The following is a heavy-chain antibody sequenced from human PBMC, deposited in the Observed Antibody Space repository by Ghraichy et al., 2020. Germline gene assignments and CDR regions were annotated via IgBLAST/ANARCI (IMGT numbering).Heavy chain of an antibody. CDR2: INNNGGTT. CDR3: VKDRGSSGWFSDY. V-gene: IGHV3-64D*06. CDR1: GFTFSSYA. D-gene: IGHD6-19*01. J-gene: IGHJ4*02. Sequence: GGSLRLSCSASGFTFSSYAMHWVRQAPGKGLEYVSAINNNGGTTYYAGSVKGRFTISRDNSKNKLYLQMSSLGAEDTAVYYCVKDRGSSGWFSDYWGQGTLVTVSS.